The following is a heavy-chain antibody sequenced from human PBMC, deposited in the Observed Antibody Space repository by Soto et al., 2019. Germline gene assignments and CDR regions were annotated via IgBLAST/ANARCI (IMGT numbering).Heavy chain of an antibody. CDR3: ARLSGSYSYYYYYGMDV. Sequence: GESLKISCKGSGYSFTSYWIGWVHQMPVKGLEWMGIIYPGDSDTRYSPSFQGQVTISADKSISTAYLQWSSLKASDTAMYYCARLSGSYSYYYYYGMDVWGQGTTVTVSS. J-gene: IGHJ6*02. V-gene: IGHV5-51*07. D-gene: IGHD1-26*01. CDR1: GYSFTSYW. CDR2: IYPGDSDT.